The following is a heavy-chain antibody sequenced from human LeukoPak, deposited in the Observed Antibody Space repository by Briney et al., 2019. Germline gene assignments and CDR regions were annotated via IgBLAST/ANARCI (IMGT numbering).Heavy chain of an antibody. CDR1: GGSISSGGYY. Sequence: SQTLSLICTVSGGSISSGGYYWSWIRQPPGKGVEWIGHIYHSGSTYYNPSLKSRVTISVDTSKNQFSLKLSSVTAADTAVYYCARDPWNYYDSSGYFDYWGQGTLVTVSS. J-gene: IGHJ4*02. V-gene: IGHV4-30-2*01. CDR2: IYHSGST. D-gene: IGHD3-22*01. CDR3: ARDPWNYYDSSGYFDY.